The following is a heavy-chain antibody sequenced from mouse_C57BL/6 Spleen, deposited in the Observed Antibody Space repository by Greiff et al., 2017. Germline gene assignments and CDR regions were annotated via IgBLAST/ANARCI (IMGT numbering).Heavy chain of an antibody. J-gene: IGHJ3*01. CDR2: INPSNGGT. D-gene: IGHD1-1*01. CDR1: GYTFTSYW. CDR3: ARPSYGSSYEFAY. V-gene: IGHV1-53*01. Sequence: VQLQQPGTELVKPGASVKLSCKASGYTFTSYWMHWVKQRPGQGLEWIGNINPSNGGTNYNEKFKSKATLTVDKSSSTAYMQLSSLTSEDSAVYYCARPSYGSSYEFAYWGQGTLVTVSA.